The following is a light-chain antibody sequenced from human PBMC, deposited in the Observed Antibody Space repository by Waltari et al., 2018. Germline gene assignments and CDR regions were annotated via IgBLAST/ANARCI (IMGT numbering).Light chain of an antibody. Sequence: QSVLNQPPSASGTPGQRVTISCSGSSSNIGSNTVNWYQQLPGTAPKLLIYSNNQLPSGVPDRFSGSKSGTSASLAISGLQSEDEADYYCAAWDDSLNGVVFGGGTKLTVL. J-gene: IGLJ2*01. CDR2: SNN. CDR3: AAWDDSLNGVV. CDR1: SSNIGSNT. V-gene: IGLV1-44*01.